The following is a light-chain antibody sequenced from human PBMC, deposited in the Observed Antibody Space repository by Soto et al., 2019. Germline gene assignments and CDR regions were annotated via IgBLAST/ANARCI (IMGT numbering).Light chain of an antibody. J-gene: IGKJ5*01. CDR3: QQRTTWPPLT. Sequence: EIVLTQFPATLSLSPGERATLSCRASQNIHNYLAWYQQRPGQAPRLLVYDTFHRATGVPARFSGSGSATEFSLTISSLEPEDFAVDYCQQRTTWPPLTFGQGTRLDIK. CDR1: QNIHNY. CDR2: DTF. V-gene: IGKV3-11*01.